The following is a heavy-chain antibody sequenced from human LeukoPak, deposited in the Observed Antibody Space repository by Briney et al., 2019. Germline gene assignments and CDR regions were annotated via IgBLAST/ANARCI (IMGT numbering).Heavy chain of an antibody. Sequence: GESLKISCKGSGYSFTSYWIGWVRQMPGKGLEWMGIIYPGDSDTRYSPSFQGQVTISADKSISTAYLQWSSLKASDTAMYFCARLPYFDSSGPYSRAFDYWGQGTLVTVSS. CDR3: ARLPYFDSSGPYSRAFDY. V-gene: IGHV5-51*01. CDR1: GYSFTSYW. D-gene: IGHD3-22*01. J-gene: IGHJ4*02. CDR2: IYPGDSDT.